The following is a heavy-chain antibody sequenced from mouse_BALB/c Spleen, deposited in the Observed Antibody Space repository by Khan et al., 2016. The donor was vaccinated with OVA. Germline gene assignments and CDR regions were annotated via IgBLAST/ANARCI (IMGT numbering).Heavy chain of an antibody. J-gene: IGHJ3*01. D-gene: IGHD1-2*01. CDR2: ISPGSGDT. CDR1: GYSFTDYS. CDR3: ARRSYFGSTFAY. Sequence: QVRLQQSGAELARPGASVKLSCKASGYSFTDYSINWVKQRTGQGLEWIGEISPGSGDTYYNEKFKGKATLTADKSSSTVYMQLSSLTAEASAVXFCARRSYFGSTFAYWGQGTLVTVSA. V-gene: IGHV1-77*01.